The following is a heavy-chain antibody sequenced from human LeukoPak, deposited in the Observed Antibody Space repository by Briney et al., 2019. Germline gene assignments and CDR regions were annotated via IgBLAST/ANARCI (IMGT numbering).Heavy chain of an antibody. J-gene: IGHJ5*02. CDR1: GFTFGDYA. D-gene: IGHD3-22*01. Sequence: GGSLRLSCTASGFTFGDYAMSWFRQAPGKGLEWVGFIRSKAYGGTTEYAASVKGRFTISRDDSKSIAYLQMNSLKTEDTAVYYCTRDAGYDSSGYYFPFQLDWFDPWGQGTLVTVSS. CDR2: IRSKAYGGTT. CDR3: TRDAGYDSSGYYFPFQLDWFDP. V-gene: IGHV3-49*03.